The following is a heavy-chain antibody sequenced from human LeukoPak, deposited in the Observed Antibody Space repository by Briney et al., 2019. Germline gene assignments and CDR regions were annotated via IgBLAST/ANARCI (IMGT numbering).Heavy chain of an antibody. CDR3: ARNGDYSVDS. J-gene: IGHJ4*02. CDR2: IYHSGST. Sequence: SETLSLTCTVSGGSISSSSYYWGWIRQPPGKGLEWIGSIYHSGSTNYNPSLKSRVTISVDKSKNEFSLKLNSVTAADTAVYYCARNGDYSVDSWGQGTLVTVSS. D-gene: IGHD4-17*01. CDR1: GGSISSSSYY. V-gene: IGHV4-39*07.